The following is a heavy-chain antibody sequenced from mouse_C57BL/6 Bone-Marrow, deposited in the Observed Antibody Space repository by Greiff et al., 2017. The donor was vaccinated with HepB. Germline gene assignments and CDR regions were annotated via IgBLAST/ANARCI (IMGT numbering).Heavy chain of an antibody. CDR3: AIRVTTVLFDY. J-gene: IGHJ2*01. CDR2: IYPGSGST. CDR1: GYTFTSYW. V-gene: IGHV1-55*01. Sequence: QVQLQQPGAELVKPGASVKMSCKASGYTFTSYWITWVKQRPGQGLEWIGDIYPGSGSTNYNEKFKSKATLTVATSSSTAYMQLSSLTSEDSAVYYCAIRVTTVLFDYWGQGTTLTVSS. D-gene: IGHD1-1*01.